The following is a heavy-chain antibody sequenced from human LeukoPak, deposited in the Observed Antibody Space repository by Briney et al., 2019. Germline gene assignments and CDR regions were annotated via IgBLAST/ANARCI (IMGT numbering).Heavy chain of an antibody. CDR2: IKQDGSEK. CDR3: ARDIVVVVAAPLGFNYYYYGMDV. D-gene: IGHD2-15*01. Sequence: QPGGSLRLSCAASGFTFSTYWMSWVRQTPGKGLEWVANIKQDGSEKYYVDSVKGRFTISRDNAKNSLYLQMNSLRAEDTAVYYCARDIVVVVAAPLGFNYYYYGMDVWGQGTTVTVSS. V-gene: IGHV3-7*03. CDR1: GFTFSTYW. J-gene: IGHJ6*02.